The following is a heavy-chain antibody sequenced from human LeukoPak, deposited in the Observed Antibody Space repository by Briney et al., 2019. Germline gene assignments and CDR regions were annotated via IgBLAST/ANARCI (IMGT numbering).Heavy chain of an antibody. CDR3: AKNGADTHPYYFDY. J-gene: IGHJ4*02. CDR2: ISSSGSTI. CDR1: GFTFSSYE. V-gene: IGHV3-48*03. D-gene: IGHD2-15*01. Sequence: GGSLRLSCGASGFTFSSYEMNWVRQAPGKGLEWLSNISSSGSTIHYADSMKGRFTISRDNAKNSLYLQMNSLRAEDTAVYYCAKNGADTHPYYFDYWGQGTLVTVSS.